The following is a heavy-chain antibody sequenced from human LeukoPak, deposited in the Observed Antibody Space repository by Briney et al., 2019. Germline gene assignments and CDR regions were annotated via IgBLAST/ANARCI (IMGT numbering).Heavy chain of an antibody. CDR2: IYTSGST. J-gene: IGHJ6*03. Sequence: SETLSLTCTVSGGSISSCYWSWIRQPAGKGLEWIGRIYTSGSTNYNPSLKSRVTMSVDTSKNQFSLKLSSVTAADTAVYYCARGLAADQRYYYYYMDVWGKGTTVTVSS. CDR3: ARGLAADQRYYYYYMDV. V-gene: IGHV4-4*07. CDR1: GGSISSCY. D-gene: IGHD6-13*01.